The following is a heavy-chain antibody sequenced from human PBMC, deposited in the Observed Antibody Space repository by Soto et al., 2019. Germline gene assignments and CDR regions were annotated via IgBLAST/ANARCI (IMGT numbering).Heavy chain of an antibody. V-gene: IGHV1-18*01. Sequence: QVQLVQSGATQEKPGASVTVSCEAFGYSFDSYAYTWVRQAPGQGLEWMGRIGSGDTNYAQKLQGRATMTTDTSTNTAYMELRSLRSDDTALYYCARENDPYGFDLWGQGTMVTVSS. J-gene: IGHJ3*01. CDR1: GYSFDSYA. CDR2: IGSGDT. CDR3: ARENDPYGFDL.